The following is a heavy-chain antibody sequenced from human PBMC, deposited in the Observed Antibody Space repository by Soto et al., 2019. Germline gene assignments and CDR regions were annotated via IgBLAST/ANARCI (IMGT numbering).Heavy chain of an antibody. CDR2: IKSKTDGGTT. CDR3: TAPFKDFWSGYYTVNAFDI. V-gene: IGHV3-15*01. Sequence: GGSLRLSCAASGFTFSNAWMSWVRQAPGKGLEWVGRIKSKTDGGTTDYAAPVKGRFTISRDDSKNTLYLQMNSLKTEDTAVYYCTAPFKDFWSGYYTVNAFDIWGQGTMVTVSS. D-gene: IGHD3-3*01. CDR1: GFTFSNAW. J-gene: IGHJ3*02.